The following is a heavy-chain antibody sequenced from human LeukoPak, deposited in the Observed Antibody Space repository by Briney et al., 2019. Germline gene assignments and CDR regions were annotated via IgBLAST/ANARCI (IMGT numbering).Heavy chain of an antibody. J-gene: IGHJ4*02. CDR3: ARDKYIAARPELFY. D-gene: IGHD6-6*01. CDR1: GFTFSSYA. Sequence: GGSLRLSCAASGFTFSSYAMHWVRQAPGKGLEWVAVISYDGSNKYYADSVKGRFTISRDNSKNTLYLQMNSLRADDTAVYYCARDKYIAARPELFYWGQGTLVTVSS. CDR2: ISYDGSNK. V-gene: IGHV3-30-3*01.